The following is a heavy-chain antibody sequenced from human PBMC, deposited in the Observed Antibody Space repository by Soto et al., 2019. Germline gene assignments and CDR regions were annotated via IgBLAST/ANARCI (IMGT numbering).Heavy chain of an antibody. CDR1: GFTFSSYG. J-gene: IGHJ1*01. Sequence: QVQLVESGGGVVQPGRSLRLSCAASGFTFSSYGMHWVRQAPGKGLEWVALIWYDGSNEYYVDSVKGRFTISRDNSKNTMFLQMNSLRAEDTAMYYCAREESSRGTGYLQHWGQGTLVTVSS. CDR3: AREESSRGTGYLQH. V-gene: IGHV3-33*01. CDR2: IWYDGSNE. D-gene: IGHD3-16*01.